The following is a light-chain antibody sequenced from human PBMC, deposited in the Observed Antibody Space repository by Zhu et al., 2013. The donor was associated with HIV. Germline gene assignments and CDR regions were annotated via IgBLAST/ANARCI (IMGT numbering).Light chain of an antibody. J-gene: IGKJ2*03. Sequence: EIVMTQSPATLSVSPGKRATLSCRASQSISSNLAWYQQKPGQAPRLLIYDASNRATGIPARFSGSGSGTDFTLTISSLEPEDFAVYYCQQYNNWPPAYSFGQGTKLEIK. CDR2: DAS. CDR1: QSISSN. V-gene: IGKV3D-15*01. CDR3: QQYNNWPPAYS.